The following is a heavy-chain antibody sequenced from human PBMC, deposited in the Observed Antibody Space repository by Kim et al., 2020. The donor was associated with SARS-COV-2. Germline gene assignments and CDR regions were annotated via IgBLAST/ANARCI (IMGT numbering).Heavy chain of an antibody. J-gene: IGHJ5*02. D-gene: IGHD3-10*01. V-gene: IGHV4-34*13. Sequence: SFKSRVTISVDTSKNQFSLKLSSVTAADTAVYYCARSWYYYGSGGNWFDPWGQGTLVTVSS. CDR3: ARSWYYYGSGGNWFDP.